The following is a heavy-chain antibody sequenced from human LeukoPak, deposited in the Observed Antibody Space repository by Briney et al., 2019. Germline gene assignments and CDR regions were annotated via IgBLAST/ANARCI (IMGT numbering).Heavy chain of an antibody. Sequence: GASVKVSCKVSGYTLTELSMHWVRQAPGKGLEWMGGFDPEDGETICAQKFQGRVTMTEDTSTDTAYMELSSLRSEDTAVYYCAAITAYYGSGSYQDYWGQGTLVIVSS. CDR2: FDPEDGET. CDR1: GYTLTELS. CDR3: AAITAYYGSGSYQDY. D-gene: IGHD3-10*01. V-gene: IGHV1-24*01. J-gene: IGHJ4*02.